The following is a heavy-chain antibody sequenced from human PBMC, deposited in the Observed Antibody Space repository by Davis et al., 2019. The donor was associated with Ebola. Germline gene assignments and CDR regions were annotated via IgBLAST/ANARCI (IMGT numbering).Heavy chain of an antibody. CDR2: IYPGDSDT. D-gene: IGHD4-23*01. CDR3: ARHEFTYDGKPSGAFNV. CDR1: GYSFTNYW. Sequence: GESLKISCQGSGYSFTNYWIGWVRQMPGKGLEWMAIIYPGDSDTRYSPSLQGHITISADKSITTTYLQWSSLEASDTAMYYCARHEFTYDGKPSGAFNVWGQGTMVTVS. J-gene: IGHJ3*01. V-gene: IGHV5-51*01.